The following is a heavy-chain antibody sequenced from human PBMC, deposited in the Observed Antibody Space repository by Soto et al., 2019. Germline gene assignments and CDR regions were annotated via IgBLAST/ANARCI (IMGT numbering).Heavy chain of an antibody. V-gene: IGHV3-48*02. J-gene: IGHJ4*02. CDR3: VRDRDWGFDY. CDR2: IGTGSLI. D-gene: IGHD7-27*01. Sequence: EVQLVESGGNLVQPGGSLRLSCTASGFAFSSYSFNWVRQAPGKGLEWVSHIGTGSLIDYVDSVKGRFTISRDNAQNSVFVQMNSLTDEDSAVSYCVRDRDWGFDYWGQGTQVTFSS. CDR1: GFAFSSYS.